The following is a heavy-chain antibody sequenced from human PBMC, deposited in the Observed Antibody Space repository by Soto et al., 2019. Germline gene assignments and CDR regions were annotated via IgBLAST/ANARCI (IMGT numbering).Heavy chain of an antibody. CDR1: GYTFTRYG. CDR3: AKNGQPPYYYYGLDV. J-gene: IGHJ6*02. CDR2: ISGYNGDT. D-gene: IGHD2-8*01. Sequence: ASVKVSCKASGYTFTRYGISWVRQAPGQGLEWMGWISGYNGDTNYAQKFQGRVSMTLDTSAGTAYMELRSLTSDDTAIYYCAKNGQPPYYYYGLDVWGQGTKVTVAS. V-gene: IGHV1-18*01.